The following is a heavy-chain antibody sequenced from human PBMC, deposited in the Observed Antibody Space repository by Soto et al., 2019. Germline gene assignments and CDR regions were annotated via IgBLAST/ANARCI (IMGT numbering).Heavy chain of an antibody. CDR2: IIPIFGTA. V-gene: IGHV1-69*13. J-gene: IGHJ4*01. CDR1: GGTFSSYA. Sequence: GASVKVSCKASGGTFSSYAISWVRQAPGQGLEWMGGIIPIFGTANYAQKFQGRVTITADESTSTAYMELSSLSSEDLAVYYCARDRYYYDSSGYYSWGTFDYWG. D-gene: IGHD3-22*01. CDR3: ARDRYYYDSSGYYSWGTFDY.